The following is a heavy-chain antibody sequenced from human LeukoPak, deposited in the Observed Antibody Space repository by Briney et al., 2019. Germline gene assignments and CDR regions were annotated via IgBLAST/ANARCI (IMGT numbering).Heavy chain of an antibody. V-gene: IGHV1-69*05. CDR1: GGTFINYA. J-gene: IGHJ3*02. D-gene: IGHD1-26*01. Sequence: SVKVSCKASGGTFINYAISWVRQAPGQGLEWMGGIIPLYHTTNHAQKFQDRVTITTDQSTSTAYLDLISLRSEDTAVYYCATMSLPGVIEGPFDAFDIWGQGTMVTVSS. CDR3: ATMSLPGVIEGPFDAFDI. CDR2: IIPLYHTT.